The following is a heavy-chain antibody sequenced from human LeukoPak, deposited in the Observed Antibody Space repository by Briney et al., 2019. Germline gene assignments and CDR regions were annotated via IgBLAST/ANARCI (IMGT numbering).Heavy chain of an antibody. V-gene: IGHV4-59*01. J-gene: IGHJ5*02. CDR3: ARHRAGRPFDP. Sequence: SETLSLTCTVSGGSISSYYWSWIRQAPGKGLEWIGYIYYSGSTNYNPSLKSRVTISVDTSKNQFSLKLSSVTAADTAVYYCARHRAGRPFDPWGQGTLVTVSS. CDR2: IYYSGST. CDR1: GGSISSYY.